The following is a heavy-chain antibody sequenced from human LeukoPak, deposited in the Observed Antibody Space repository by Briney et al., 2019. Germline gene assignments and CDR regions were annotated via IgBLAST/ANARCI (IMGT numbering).Heavy chain of an antibody. J-gene: IGHJ4*02. CDR2: ITSTSRYI. CDR3: ARDRGEWEFDY. D-gene: IGHD1-26*01. V-gene: IGHV3-21*01. CDR1: GFTFGPYT. Sequence: PGGSLRLSCVGSGFTFGPYTMNWVRQAPGKGLEWVSSITSTSRYIYYADSVKGRFIISRDNAKNSLYLQMNSLRAEDTAVYYCARDRGEWEFDYWGQGTLVTVSS.